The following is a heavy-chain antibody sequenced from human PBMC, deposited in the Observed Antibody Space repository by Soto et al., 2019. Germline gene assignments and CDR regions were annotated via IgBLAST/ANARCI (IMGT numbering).Heavy chain of an antibody. CDR3: ARDGPDNYYDSSGYFFDY. CDR2: ISAYNGNT. J-gene: IGHJ4*02. V-gene: IGHV1-18*01. D-gene: IGHD3-22*01. CDR1: GYTFTSYG. Sequence: ASVKVSCKASGYTFTSYGISWVRQAPGQGLERMGWISAYNGNTNYAQKLQGRVTMTTDTSTSTAYMELRSLRSDDTAVYYCARDGPDNYYDSSGYFFDYWGQGTLVTVSS.